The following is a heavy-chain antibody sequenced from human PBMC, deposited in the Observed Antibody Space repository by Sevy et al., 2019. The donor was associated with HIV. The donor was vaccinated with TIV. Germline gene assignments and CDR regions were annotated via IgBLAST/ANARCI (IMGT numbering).Heavy chain of an antibody. J-gene: IGHJ4*02. V-gene: IGHV3-48*03. D-gene: IGHD2-21*02. CDR3: ARDLAPPVTTLAHFVH. CDR2: ISNSGTTI. CDR1: GFTFSSYE. Sequence: GGSLRLSCAASGFTFSSYEMNWVRQAPGKGLEWVSYISNSGTTISYSDSVRGRFTISRDNARNSLYLQMNSLRGEDTAVYYCARDLAPPVTTLAHFVHWGQGTLVTDSS.